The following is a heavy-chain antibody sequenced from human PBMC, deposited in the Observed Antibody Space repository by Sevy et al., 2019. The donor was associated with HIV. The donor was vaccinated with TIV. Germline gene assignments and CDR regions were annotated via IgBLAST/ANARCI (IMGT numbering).Heavy chain of an antibody. CDR3: ARRLPALAGNWFDP. V-gene: IGHV4-59*01. CDR2: IYNVGDI. Sequence: SETLSLTCTVSGGSISGYYWSWIRQSPGKGLEWVGYIYNVGDIRYNPSLKSLVTISMATSKNQFSLHLNFVTAADTAVYYCARRLPALAGNWFDPWGQGTLVTVSS. J-gene: IGHJ5*02. CDR1: GGSISGYY.